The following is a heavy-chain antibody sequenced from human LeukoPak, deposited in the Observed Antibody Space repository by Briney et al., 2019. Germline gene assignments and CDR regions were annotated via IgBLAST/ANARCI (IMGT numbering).Heavy chain of an antibody. J-gene: IGHJ4*02. Sequence: GASVKVSCKASGGTFSSYAISWVRQAPGQGLEWMGGIIPIFGTANYAQKFQGRVTITTDESTSTAYMELSSLRSEDTAVYYCARDVPYDSSGYSQRMSFGYWGQGTLVTVSS. CDR2: IIPIFGTA. V-gene: IGHV1-69*05. D-gene: IGHD3-22*01. CDR1: GGTFSSYA. CDR3: ARDVPYDSSGYSQRMSFGY.